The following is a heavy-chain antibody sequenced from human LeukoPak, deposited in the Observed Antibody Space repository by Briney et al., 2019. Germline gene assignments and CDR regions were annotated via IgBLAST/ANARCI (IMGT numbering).Heavy chain of an antibody. J-gene: IGHJ3*02. Sequence: GASVKVSCKASGYTFTGYYIHWVRQAPGKGLEWMAWIYPKSGGTNYAQHSQGRVTVTSGTAKSTVFMEVERLRPDGKARDYRAGGGDILAALLVSDDAFDIWGQGTMVTVSS. D-gene: IGHD3-9*01. CDR2: IYPKSGGT. CDR1: GYTFTGYY. CDR3: AGGGDILAALLVSDDAFDI. V-gene: IGHV1-2*02.